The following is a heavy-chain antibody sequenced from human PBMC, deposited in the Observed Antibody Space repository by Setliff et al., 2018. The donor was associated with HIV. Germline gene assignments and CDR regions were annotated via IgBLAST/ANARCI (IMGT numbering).Heavy chain of an antibody. Sequence: PSETLSLTCTVSGGSIKSGAYYWSWIRQPPGVGLQWIGEINHSGSTHYNPSLKRRVTISVDTSKNQFSLKLTSVTAADTAIYYCARGRDYTGSWFRPFYLDFWGHGNLVTVSS. CDR2: INHSGST. CDR1: GGSIKSGAYY. CDR3: ARGRDYTGSWFRPFYLDF. D-gene: IGHD3-3*01. V-gene: IGHV4-30-4*01. J-gene: IGHJ4*01.